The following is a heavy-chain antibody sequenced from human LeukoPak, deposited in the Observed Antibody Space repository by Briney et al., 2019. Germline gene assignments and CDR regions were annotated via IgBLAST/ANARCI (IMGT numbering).Heavy chain of an antibody. CDR3: AKESGITIFGVVIGGQGYYFDY. CDR1: GLSFRSYS. CDR2: ISSGSSTI. Sequence: GGSLRLSCEVSGLSFRSYSMNWVRQAPGKGLEWLSYISSGSSTIFYADSVKGRFTISRDNAKKSLSLQMNSLRAEDTAVYYCAKESGITIFGVVIGGQGYYFDYWGQGTLVTVSS. J-gene: IGHJ4*02. D-gene: IGHD3-3*01. V-gene: IGHV3-48*04.